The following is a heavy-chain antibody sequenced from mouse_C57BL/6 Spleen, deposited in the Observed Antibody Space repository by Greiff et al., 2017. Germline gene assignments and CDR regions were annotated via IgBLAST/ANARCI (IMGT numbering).Heavy chain of an antibody. V-gene: IGHV3-6*01. D-gene: IGHD4-1*01. CDR3: ASHWEGGY. CDR1: GYSITSGYY. CDR2: ISYDGSN. Sequence: ESGPGLVKPSQSLSLTCSVTGYSITSGYYWNWIRQFPGNKLEWMGYISYDGSNNYNPSLKNRISITRDTSKNQFFLKLNSVTTEDTATYYCASHWEGGYWGQGTSVTVSS. J-gene: IGHJ4*01.